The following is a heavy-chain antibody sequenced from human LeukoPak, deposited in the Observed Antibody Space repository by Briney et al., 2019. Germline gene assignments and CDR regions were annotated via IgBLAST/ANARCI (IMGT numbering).Heavy chain of an antibody. D-gene: IGHD3-16*01. CDR1: GFSFSTYW. CDR2: IKQDGNEK. J-gene: IGHJ6*03. CDR3: ARGGLRRLDYYYYYMDV. Sequence: GGSLRLSCAVSGFSFSTYWMSWVRQAPGKGLEWVANIKQDGNEKYYVDSVKGRFTISRDNAKNSLYLQMNSLRAEDTAVYYCARGGLRRLDYYYYYMDVWGKGTTVTVSS. V-gene: IGHV3-7*01.